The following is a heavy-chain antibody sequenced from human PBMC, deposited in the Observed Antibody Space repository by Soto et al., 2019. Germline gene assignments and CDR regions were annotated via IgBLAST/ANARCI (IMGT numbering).Heavy chain of an antibody. D-gene: IGHD2-21*02. CDR3: ARDEYGGDSGYAMDV. CDR2: INTYNGDT. J-gene: IGHJ6*02. Sequence: ASVKVSCKASGYTFTRCGISWVRQAPGQGLEWMGWINTYNGDTNYAQKFQGRVIVTRDTSTSTAYMEVRSLRSDDTAVYYCARDEYGGDSGYAMDVWGQGTTVTVSS. CDR1: GYTFTRCG. V-gene: IGHV1-18*01.